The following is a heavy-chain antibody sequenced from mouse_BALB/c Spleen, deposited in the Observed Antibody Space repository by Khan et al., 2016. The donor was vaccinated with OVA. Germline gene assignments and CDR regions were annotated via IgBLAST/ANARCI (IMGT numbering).Heavy chain of an antibody. CDR3: ARGNYYGYAMDD. J-gene: IGHJ4*01. D-gene: IGHD1-1*01. CDR1: GYSITSNYA. CDR2: ISYSGST. V-gene: IGHV3-2*02. Sequence: EVQLQESGPGLVKPSQSLSLTCTVTGYSITSNYAWNWIRQFPGNKLEWMGYISYSGSTNYNPSLKSRISITRDTSKNQFFLQLNSVTTEDTATYYGARGNYYGYAMDDWGQGTSITVSS.